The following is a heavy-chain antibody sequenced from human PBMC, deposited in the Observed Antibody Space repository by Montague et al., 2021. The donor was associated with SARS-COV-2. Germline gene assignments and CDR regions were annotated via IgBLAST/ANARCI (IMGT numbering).Heavy chain of an antibody. J-gene: IGHJ4*02. CDR1: GFTFSNYT. D-gene: IGHD4-17*01. CDR3: AKGEVPDDYGDCFDY. CDR2: VRGSGGCT. V-gene: IGHV3-23*01. Sequence: SLRLSCAASGFTFSNYTMSWVRQAPGKGLEWVSAVRGSGGCTYYADSVKGRFSISRDNSKNTLSLQMHSLRADDTAVYYCAKGEVPDDYGDCFDYWGQGTLVTVSS.